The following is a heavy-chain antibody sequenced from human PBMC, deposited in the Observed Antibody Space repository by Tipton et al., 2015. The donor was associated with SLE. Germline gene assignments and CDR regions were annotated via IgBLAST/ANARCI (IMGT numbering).Heavy chain of an antibody. D-gene: IGHD3-9*01. CDR2: IIPVLDVV. CDR1: GGTFNTYA. V-gene: IGHV1-69*09. J-gene: IGHJ3*02. CDR3: ARDMTGRFDAFDI. Sequence: QLVQSGAEVKEPGSSVKISCKASGGTFNTYAINWVRQAPGQGLDWMGGIIPVLDVVKYAKNFQDRVTITADKSTSTVYMELNSLKSEDTAVYFCARDMTGRFDAFDIWGQGTMLTVSS.